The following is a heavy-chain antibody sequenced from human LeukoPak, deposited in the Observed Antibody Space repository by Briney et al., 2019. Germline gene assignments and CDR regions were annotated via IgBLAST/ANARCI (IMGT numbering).Heavy chain of an antibody. CDR1: GYTFTSYY. V-gene: IGHV1-46*01. J-gene: IGHJ6*03. CDR2: INPSGGST. CDR3: ARGILITIFGVVPNYYMDV. D-gene: IGHD3-3*01. Sequence: ASVKVSCKASGYTFTSYYMHWVRQAPGQGLEWMGIINPSGGSTSYAQKFQGRVTMTRDTSISTAYVELSRLRSDDTAVYYCARGILITIFGVVPNYYMDVWGKGTTVTVSS.